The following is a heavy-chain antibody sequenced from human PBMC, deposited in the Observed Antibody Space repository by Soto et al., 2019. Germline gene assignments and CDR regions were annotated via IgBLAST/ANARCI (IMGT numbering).Heavy chain of an antibody. D-gene: IGHD2-15*01. Sequence: PSETLSLTCTVSGGSISSYYWSWIWQPPGKGLEWIGYIYYSGSTNYNPSLKSRVTISVDTAKNQFSLKLNSVTAADTAVYYCARSGGSLDYWGQGTLVTVSS. CDR2: IYYSGST. J-gene: IGHJ4*02. V-gene: IGHV4-59*01. CDR1: GGSISSYY. CDR3: ARSGGSLDY.